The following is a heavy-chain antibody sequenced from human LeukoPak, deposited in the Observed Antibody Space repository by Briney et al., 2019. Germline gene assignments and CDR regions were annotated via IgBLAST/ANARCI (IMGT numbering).Heavy chain of an antibody. Sequence: GGSLRLSCAASGFTFSSYAMSWVRQAPGKGLEWVSAISGSGGSTYYADSVKGRFTISRDNSKNTVYLQMNSLRAEDTAVYYCARPYDFYDSTDYYYSVAYWGQGTLVTVSS. CDR2: ISGSGGST. J-gene: IGHJ4*02. CDR3: ARPYDFYDSTDYYYSVAY. CDR1: GFTFSSYA. V-gene: IGHV3-23*01. D-gene: IGHD3-22*01.